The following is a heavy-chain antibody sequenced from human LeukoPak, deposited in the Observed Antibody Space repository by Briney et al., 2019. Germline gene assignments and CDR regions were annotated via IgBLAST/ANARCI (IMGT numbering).Heavy chain of an antibody. J-gene: IGHJ4*02. CDR3: AKANYSGSYYFDS. Sequence: PGGSLRLSCAASGFTFSSYSFNWVRQAPGKGLEWVSSFSASGGTTYYADSVKGRFTISRDNSKNTLSVQMNSLRAEDTAVYYCAKANYSGSYYFDSWGQGTLVTVSS. V-gene: IGHV3-23*01. D-gene: IGHD1-26*01. CDR2: FSASGGTT. CDR1: GFTFSSYS.